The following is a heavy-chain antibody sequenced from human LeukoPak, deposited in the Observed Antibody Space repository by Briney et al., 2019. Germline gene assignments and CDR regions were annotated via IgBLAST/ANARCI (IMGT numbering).Heavy chain of an antibody. J-gene: IGHJ4*02. Sequence: SETLSLTCTVSGDSISSNSYYWSWIRQPPGKGLEWIGEINHSGSTNYNPSLKSRVTISVDTSKNQFSLKLSSVTAADTAVYYCARPDARYCSSASCPAFDYWGQGTLVTVSS. CDR1: GDSISSNSYY. CDR3: ARPDARYCSSASCPAFDY. D-gene: IGHD2-2*01. CDR2: INHSGST. V-gene: IGHV4-39*07.